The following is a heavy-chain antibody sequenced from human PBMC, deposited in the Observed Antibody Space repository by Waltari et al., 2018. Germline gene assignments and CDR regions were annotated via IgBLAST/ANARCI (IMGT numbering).Heavy chain of an antibody. V-gene: IGHV4-34*01. Sequence: QVQLQQWGAGLLKPSETLSLTCAVYGRSFCGYYWSWIRQPPGKGLEWIGEINHSARTNSNPSINNRVTISVAPSKPHFTLKLGSVTAADTAVYYGARDHYYMDVWGKGTPVTGSS. CDR3: ARDHYYMDV. CDR1: GRSFCGYY. J-gene: IGHJ6*03. CDR2: INHSART.